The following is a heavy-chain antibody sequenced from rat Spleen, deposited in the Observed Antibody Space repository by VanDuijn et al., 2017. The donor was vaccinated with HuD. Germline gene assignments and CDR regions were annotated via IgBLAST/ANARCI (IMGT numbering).Heavy chain of an antibody. V-gene: IGHV3-1*01. CDR3: ASPPYYGYTYYYWYFDF. J-gene: IGHJ1*01. CDR2: ISYSGST. CDR1: GYSITSNY. Sequence: EVQLQESGPGLVKPSQSLSLTCSVTGYSITSNYWGWIRKFPGNKMEWIGHISYSGSTSYNPSLKSRSSITRDTSKKQFFRQLNSVTTENTATYYCASPPYYGYTYYYWYFDFWGPGTMVTVSS. D-gene: IGHD1-9*01.